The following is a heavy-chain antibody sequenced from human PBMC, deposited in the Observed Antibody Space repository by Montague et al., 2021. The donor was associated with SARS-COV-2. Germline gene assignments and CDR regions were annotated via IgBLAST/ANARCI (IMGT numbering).Heavy chain of an antibody. V-gene: IGHV4-39*07. CDR3: ARDPSRQLLLYPVGDYYYGMDV. Sequence: SETLSLTCTVSGGSISSSSYYWGWIRQPPGKGLEWIGSIYYSRSTYYNPSHKSRVTISVDTSKNQFSLKLNSVTAADTAVYYCARDPSRQLLLYPVGDYYYGMDVWGQGTTVTVSS. J-gene: IGHJ6*02. CDR1: GGSISSSSYY. CDR2: IYYSRST. D-gene: IGHD2-2*02.